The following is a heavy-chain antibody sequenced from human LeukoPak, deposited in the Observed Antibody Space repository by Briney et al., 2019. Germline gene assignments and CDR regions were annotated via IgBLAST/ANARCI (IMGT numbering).Heavy chain of an antibody. D-gene: IGHD3-10*01. CDR2: IIHDGSNK. J-gene: IGHJ4*02. Sequence: GGSLRLSCAASGFTFSSYGMHWVRQAPGKGLEWVAVIIHDGSNKDYADSVKGRFTISRDNSKNTLYLQMNSLRTEDTAVYYCVKVPTGVGSGSYWGQGTLVTVSS. V-gene: IGHV3-30*18. CDR1: GFTFSSYG. CDR3: VKVPTGVGSGSY.